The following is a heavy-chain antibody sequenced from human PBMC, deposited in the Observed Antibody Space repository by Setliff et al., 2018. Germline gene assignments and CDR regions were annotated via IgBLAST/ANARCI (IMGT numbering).Heavy chain of an antibody. D-gene: IGHD6-19*01. CDR3: ARAISGWFSAHYYYMDV. V-gene: IGHV4-39*07. CDR1: GGSMRSISYY. CDR2: IYTSGST. Sequence: PSETLSLTCTVSGGSMRSISYYWGWVRQPPGKGLEWIGHIYTSGSTKYNSSLKSRVSISVDTSKNQFSLKLSSVTAADTAVYYCARAISGWFSAHYYYMDVWGKGTTVTVSS. J-gene: IGHJ6*03.